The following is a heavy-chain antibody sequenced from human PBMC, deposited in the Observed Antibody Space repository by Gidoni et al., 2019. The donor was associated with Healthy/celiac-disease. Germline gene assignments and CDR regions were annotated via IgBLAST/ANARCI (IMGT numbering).Heavy chain of an antibody. J-gene: IGHJ3*02. Sequence: QVQLVESGGGLVKPGGYLRLSCAASGFTFSDYYMSWIRQAPGKGLEWVSYISSSGSTIYYADSVKGRFTISRDNAKNSLYLQMNSLRAEDTAVYYCARDSGRDYNWNDVVAFDIWGQGTMVTVSS. CDR1: GFTFSDYY. CDR3: ARDSGRDYNWNDVVAFDI. CDR2: ISSSGSTI. V-gene: IGHV3-11*01. D-gene: IGHD1-1*01.